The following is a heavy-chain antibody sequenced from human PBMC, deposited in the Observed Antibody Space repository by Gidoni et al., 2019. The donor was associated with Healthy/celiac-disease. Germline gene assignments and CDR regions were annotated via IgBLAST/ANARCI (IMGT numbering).Heavy chain of an antibody. CDR3: ARMGDCGGDCYELYFDY. CDR2: IKQDGSEK. V-gene: IGHV3-7*01. Sequence: GKGLEWVANIKQDGSEKYYVDSVKGRFTISRDNAKNSLYLQMNSMRAEDTAVYYCARMGDCGGDCYELYFDYWGHGTLVTVSA. D-gene: IGHD2-21*01. J-gene: IGHJ4*01.